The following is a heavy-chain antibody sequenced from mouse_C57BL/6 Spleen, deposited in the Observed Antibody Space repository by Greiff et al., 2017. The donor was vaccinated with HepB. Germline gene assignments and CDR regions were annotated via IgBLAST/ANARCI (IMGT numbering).Heavy chain of an antibody. Sequence: QVQLQQPGAELVRPGSSVKLSCKASGYTFTSYWMDWVKQRPGQGLEWIGNIYPSDSETHYNQKFKDKATLTVDKSSSTAYMQLSSLTSADSAVYYCGRSGGGDEFAYWGQGTLVTVSA. J-gene: IGHJ3*01. CDR2: IYPSDSET. D-gene: IGHD3-3*01. CDR1: GYTFTSYW. CDR3: GRSGGGDEFAY. V-gene: IGHV1-61*01.